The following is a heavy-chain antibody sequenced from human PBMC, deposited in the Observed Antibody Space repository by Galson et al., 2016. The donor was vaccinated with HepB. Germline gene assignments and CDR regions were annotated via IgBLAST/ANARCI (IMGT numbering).Heavy chain of an antibody. CDR2: MSDSGGST. D-gene: IGHD3-10*01. Sequence: SLRLSCAASGFTFSGSAMHWVRQAPGKGLEWVSAMSDSGGSTYYADAVKGRFTISRDNSKNTLHLQMNSLRAEDTAVYYCARDGEYYYGSGSYAETWGQGTLVTVSS. J-gene: IGHJ5*02. CDR3: ARDGEYYYGSGSYAET. CDR1: GFTFSGSA. V-gene: IGHV3-23*01.